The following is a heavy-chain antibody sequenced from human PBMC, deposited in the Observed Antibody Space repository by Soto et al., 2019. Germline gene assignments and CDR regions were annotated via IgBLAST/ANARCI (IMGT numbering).Heavy chain of an antibody. D-gene: IGHD2-2*02. CDR2: IIPIFGTA. J-gene: IGHJ4*02. Sequence: SVKVSFKASGGTFSSYAISWVRQAPGQGLEWMGGIIPIFGTANYAQKFQGRVTITADESTSTAYMELSSLRSEDTAVYYCARGGIVVVPAAIVYWGQGTMVTSPQ. CDR3: ARGGIVVVPAAIVY. CDR1: GGTFSSYA. V-gene: IGHV1-69*13.